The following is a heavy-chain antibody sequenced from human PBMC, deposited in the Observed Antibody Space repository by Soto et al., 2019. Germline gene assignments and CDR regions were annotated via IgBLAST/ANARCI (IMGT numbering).Heavy chain of an antibody. D-gene: IGHD3-9*01. CDR2: ISGSGDSP. J-gene: IGHJ4*02. Sequence: EVLLLESGGGLVQPGGSLTVSCEASGFTFSRSAMSWVRQAPGKGLEWVSGISGSGDSPSYADSVLGRFTISRDNYKDTVYLVMTSLRADDTAVYYCANESSRFFDWLAKPAHYFDSWGQGTLVSVSS. CDR1: GFTFSRSA. CDR3: ANESSRFFDWLAKPAHYFDS. V-gene: IGHV3-23*01.